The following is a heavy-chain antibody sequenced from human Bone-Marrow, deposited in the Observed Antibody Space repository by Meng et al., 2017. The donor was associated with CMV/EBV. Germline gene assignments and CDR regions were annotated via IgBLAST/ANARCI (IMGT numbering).Heavy chain of an antibody. V-gene: IGHV4-39*07. CDR1: VGSISSSSYY. D-gene: IGHD3-10*01. CDR3: ARSTSDWFDP. J-gene: IGHJ5*02. CDR2: IYYRGRT. Sequence: CTVSVGSISSSSYYLGWIRQPPGKVLEWIGSIYYRGRTYYTPSLKSRVTISVDTSKNQFSLKLSSVTAADTAVYYCARSTSDWFDPWGQGTLVTVSS.